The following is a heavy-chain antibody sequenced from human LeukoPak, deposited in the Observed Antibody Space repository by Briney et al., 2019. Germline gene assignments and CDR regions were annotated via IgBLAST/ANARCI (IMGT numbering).Heavy chain of an antibody. J-gene: IGHJ4*02. CDR2: IYYSGST. CDR3: ARERDGRTDFDY. CDR1: GGSISSSSYY. V-gene: IGHV4-39*07. Sequence: PSETLSLTCTVSGGSISSSSYYWGWIRQPPGKGLEWIGSIYYSGSTYYNPSLKSRVTISVDTSKNQFSLKLSSVTAADTAVYYCARERDGRTDFDYWGQGTLVTASS. D-gene: IGHD1-14*01.